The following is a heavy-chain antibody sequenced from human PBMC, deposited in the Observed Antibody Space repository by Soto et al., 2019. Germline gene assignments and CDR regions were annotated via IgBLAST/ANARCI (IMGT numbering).Heavy chain of an antibody. Sequence: SETLSLTCTVSGGSISSGVYYWSWIRQPPGKGLEWIGYIYYSGSTYYNPSLKSRVTISVDTSKNQFSLKLSSVTAADTAVYYCAGLQSMRLSGLDPWGQGTLVTVSS. CDR3: AGLQSMRLSGLDP. V-gene: IGHV4-30-4*01. CDR2: IYYSGST. D-gene: IGHD3-16*02. CDR1: GGSISSGVYY. J-gene: IGHJ5*02.